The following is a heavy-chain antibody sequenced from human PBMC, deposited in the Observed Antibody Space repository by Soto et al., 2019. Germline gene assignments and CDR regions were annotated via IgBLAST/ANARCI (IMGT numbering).Heavy chain of an antibody. CDR2: TNEDGSTI. D-gene: IGHD6-6*01. V-gene: IGHV3-74*01. CDR3: ARDSRGGAARRPTFYY. J-gene: IGHJ4*02. CDR1: GFTFSSFW. Sequence: GGSLRLSCAASGFTFSSFWMHWVRQAPGKGLEWVSRTNEDGSTINYADSVKGRFTISRDNAKSSLFLQMNGLRDEDTGIYYCARDSRGGAARRPTFYYWGRGTLVTVSS.